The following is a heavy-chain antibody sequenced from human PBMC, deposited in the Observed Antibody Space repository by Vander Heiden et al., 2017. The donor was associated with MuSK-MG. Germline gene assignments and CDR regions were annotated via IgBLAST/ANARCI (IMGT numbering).Heavy chain of an antibody. CDR1: GFTPSSKA. J-gene: IGHJ4*02. CDR3: ARARRVVVIAMPFDY. V-gene: IGHV3-30-3*01. CDR2: ISYDGSNE. Sequence: QVQPVESGGGVVQPGRSLRPYCAASGFTPSSKAMHWVRQDPGKRLEWVSVISYDGSNEYYADSVKGRFTISRDNSKNTLYLQMNSLRAEDTAVYYCARARRVVVIAMPFDYWGQGTLVTVSS. D-gene: IGHD2-21*01.